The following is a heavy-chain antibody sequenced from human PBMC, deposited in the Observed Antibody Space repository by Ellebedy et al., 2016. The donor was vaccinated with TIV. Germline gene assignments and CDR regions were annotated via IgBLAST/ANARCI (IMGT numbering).Heavy chain of an antibody. J-gene: IGHJ4*02. Sequence: GESLKISCAASGFTFSSYAMSWVRQAPGKGLEWVSAISGSGGSTYYADSVKGRFTISRDNSKNSLYLQMNSLRTEDTALYYCAKDNDYYDSSGYLLRDWGQGTLVTVSS. V-gene: IGHV3-23*01. CDR3: AKDNDYYDSSGYLLRD. CDR2: ISGSGGST. D-gene: IGHD3-22*01. CDR1: GFTFSSYA.